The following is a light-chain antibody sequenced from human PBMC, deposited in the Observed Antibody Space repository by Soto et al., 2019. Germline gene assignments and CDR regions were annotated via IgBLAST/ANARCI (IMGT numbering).Light chain of an antibody. CDR1: QSLLHSNGYNY. CDR2: LGS. Sequence: DIVMTQSPLSLPVTPGEPASISCRSSQSLLHSNGYNYLDWYLQKPGQSPQLLIYLGSNRASGVPDRFSGSGSGTDFTLKISRVEAEDLGVYYCMQALQTPLTFGGGTKVEI. CDR3: MQALQTPLT. V-gene: IGKV2-28*01. J-gene: IGKJ4*01.